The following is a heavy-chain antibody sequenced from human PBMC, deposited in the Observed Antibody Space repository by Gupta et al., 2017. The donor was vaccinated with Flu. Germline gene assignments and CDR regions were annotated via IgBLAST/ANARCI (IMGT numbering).Heavy chain of an antibody. CDR1: GFNFGNYA. V-gene: IGHV3-23*01. D-gene: IGHD1-26*01. J-gene: IGHJ4*02. CDR2: ISRDSHAT. CDR3: TKDSKGSGANDFEN. Sequence: EVQLLESGGGLVQWGGSLRLPCVASGFNFGNYALSWVRQAPGKGLDWVAAISRDSHATDYAESVKGRFTISRDNAGKILYLQMTRLTDEDTGLYYCTKDSKGSGANDFENWGQGTQVTVSS.